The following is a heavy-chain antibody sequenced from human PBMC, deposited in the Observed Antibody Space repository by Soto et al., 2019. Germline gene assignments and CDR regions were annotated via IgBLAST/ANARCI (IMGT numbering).Heavy chain of an antibody. V-gene: IGHV3-23*01. J-gene: IGHJ4*02. Sequence: SLRLSCAASGVTFSSYAMSWGRQAPGXXLEWVSAISGSGGSTYYADSVKGRFTISRDNSKNTLYLQMNSLRAEDTAVYYCAKSPMSDIVVVVAVHYYFDYWGQGTLVTVSS. CDR3: AKSPMSDIVVVVAVHYYFDY. CDR2: ISGSGGST. D-gene: IGHD2-15*01. CDR1: GVTFSSYA.